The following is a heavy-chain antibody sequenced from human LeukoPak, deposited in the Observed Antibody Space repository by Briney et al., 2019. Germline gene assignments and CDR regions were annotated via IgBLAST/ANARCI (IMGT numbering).Heavy chain of an antibody. Sequence: SETLSLTCSVSGASISSGSNYWGWIRQPPGKTLEWIGSIYSSGSTYYNPSLKSRVTISVDTSKNQYSLKMRSVTAADTAVYYCARPRGIVAARDNYWGQGTLVTVSS. CDR1: GASISSGSNY. CDR2: IYSSGST. J-gene: IGHJ4*02. D-gene: IGHD2-15*01. V-gene: IGHV4-39*01. CDR3: ARPRGIVAARDNY.